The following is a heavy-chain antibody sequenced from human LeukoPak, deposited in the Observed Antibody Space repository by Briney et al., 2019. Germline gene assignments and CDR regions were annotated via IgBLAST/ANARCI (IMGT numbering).Heavy chain of an antibody. CDR2: IYTSGST. Sequence: SETLSLTCTVSGGSISSYYWSWIRQPAGKGLEWIGRIYTSGSTNYNPSLKSRVTMSVDTSKNQFSLKLSSVTAADTAVYYCARVAYYYGSGSYYKGEYYFDYWGQGTLVTVSS. V-gene: IGHV4-4*07. J-gene: IGHJ4*02. CDR1: GGSISSYY. CDR3: ARVAYYYGSGSYYKGEYYFDY. D-gene: IGHD3-10*01.